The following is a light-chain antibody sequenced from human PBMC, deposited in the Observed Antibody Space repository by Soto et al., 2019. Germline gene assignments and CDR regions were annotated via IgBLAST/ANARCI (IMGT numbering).Light chain of an antibody. J-gene: IGKJ5*01. Sequence: EIVLTQSPATLSLSPGERATLSCRASQNVRGYLAWYQQKPGQAPRLLMYDASTRATGIPARVSGSGSGTDFTLTISSLEPEDFSVYYCQQRYNWPITFGQGTRLE. V-gene: IGKV3-11*01. CDR1: QNVRGY. CDR2: DAS. CDR3: QQRYNWPIT.